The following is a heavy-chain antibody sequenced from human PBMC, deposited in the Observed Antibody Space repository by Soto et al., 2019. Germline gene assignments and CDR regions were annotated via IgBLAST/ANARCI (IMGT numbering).Heavy chain of an antibody. V-gene: IGHV3-23*01. D-gene: IGHD3-9*01. CDR3: AKDDILTGSRQGWDY. CDR1: GFTFSSYA. J-gene: IGHJ4*02. Sequence: GGSLGLSCVASGFTFSSYAMSWVRQAPGRGLECVSSIDGSGAGTYYSDSVRGRFTISRDNSKNTLDLQMDSLRAEDTAVYYCAKDDILTGSRQGWDYWGQGT. CDR2: IDGSGAGT.